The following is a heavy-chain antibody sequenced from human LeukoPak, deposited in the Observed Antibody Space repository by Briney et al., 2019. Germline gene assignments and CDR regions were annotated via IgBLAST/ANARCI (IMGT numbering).Heavy chain of an antibody. CDR1: GGSISSSSYY. J-gene: IGHJ4*02. D-gene: IGHD3-16*01. Sequence: PSETLSLTCTVSGGSISSSSYYWGWIRQPPGKGLEWIGSIYYSGSTYYNPSLKSRVTISVDTSKNQFSLKLSSVTAADTAVYYCARQPYDYYFDYWGQGTLVTVSS. V-gene: IGHV4-39*01. CDR3: ARQPYDYYFDY. CDR2: IYYSGST.